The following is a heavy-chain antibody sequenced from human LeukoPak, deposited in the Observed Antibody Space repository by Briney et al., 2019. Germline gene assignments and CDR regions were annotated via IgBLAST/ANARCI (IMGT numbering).Heavy chain of an antibody. CDR2: IIPILGIA. D-gene: IGHD3-22*01. J-gene: IGHJ4*02. V-gene: IGHV1-69*04. CDR1: GGTFSSYA. Sequence: SVKVSCKASGGTFSSYAISWVRQAPGQGLEWMGRIIPILGIANYAQKFQGRVTITADKSTSTAYMELSRLRSDDTVVFYCASDYYDSSGYGSFDYWGQGTLVTVSS. CDR3: ASDYYDSSGYGSFDY.